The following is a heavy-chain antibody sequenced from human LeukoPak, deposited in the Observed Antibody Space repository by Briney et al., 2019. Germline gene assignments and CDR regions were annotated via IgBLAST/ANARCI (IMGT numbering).Heavy chain of an antibody. Sequence: PGGSLRLSCAASGFTFSNYAMIWVRQAPGKGLEWVAVIWYGGSNKYYADSVKGRFTISRDNSKNTLYLQMNSLRAEDTAVYYCAKDKAHTGDAFDIWGQGTMVTVSS. V-gene: IGHV3-30*02. J-gene: IGHJ3*02. CDR3: AKDKAHTGDAFDI. CDR1: GFTFSNYA. CDR2: IWYGGSNK. D-gene: IGHD1-1*01.